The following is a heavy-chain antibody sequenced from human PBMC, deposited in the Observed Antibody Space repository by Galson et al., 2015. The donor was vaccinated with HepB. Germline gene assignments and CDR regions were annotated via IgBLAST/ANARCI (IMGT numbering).Heavy chain of an antibody. J-gene: IGHJ6*02. D-gene: IGHD3-10*01. CDR1: GGTFSSYA. CDR3: ARSLIASPRVLWFGESYYYYYGMDV. V-gene: IGHV1-69*13. Sequence: SVKVSCRASGGTFSSYAISWVRQAPGQGLEWMGGIIPIFGTANYAQKFQGRVTITADESTSTAYMELSSLRSEDTAVYYCARSLIASPRVLWFGESYYYYYGMDVWGQGTTVTVSS. CDR2: IIPIFGTA.